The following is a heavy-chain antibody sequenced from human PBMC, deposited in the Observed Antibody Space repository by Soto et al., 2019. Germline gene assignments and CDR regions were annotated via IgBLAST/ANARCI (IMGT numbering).Heavy chain of an antibody. CDR1: EYSFAGYW. CDR2: IDPSDSQT. CDR3: ARQIYDSDTGPNFQYYFDS. Sequence: GESLKISCKGSEYSFAGYWITWVRQKPGKGLEWMGRIDPSDSQTYYSPSFRGHVTISVTKSITTVFLQWSSLRASDTAMYYCARQIYDSDTGPNFQYYFDSWGQGTPVTVSS. D-gene: IGHD3-22*01. J-gene: IGHJ4*02. V-gene: IGHV5-10-1*01.